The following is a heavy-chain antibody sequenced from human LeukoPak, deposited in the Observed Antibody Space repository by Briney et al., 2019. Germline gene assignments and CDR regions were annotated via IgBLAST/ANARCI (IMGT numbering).Heavy chain of an antibody. CDR2: IYYSGST. D-gene: IGHD5-12*01. CDR3: ARWSGYHFDY. V-gene: IGHV4-61*08. J-gene: IGHJ4*02. Sequence: SETLSLTCTVSGGSISSGGYYWSWIRQPPGKGLEWIGYIYYSGSTNYNPSLKSRVTISVDTSKNQFSLKLSSVTAADTAVYYCARWSGYHFDYWGQGTLVTVSS. CDR1: GGSISSGGYY.